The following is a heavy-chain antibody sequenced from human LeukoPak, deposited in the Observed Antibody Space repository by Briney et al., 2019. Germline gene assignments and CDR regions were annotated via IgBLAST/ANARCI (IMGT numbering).Heavy chain of an antibody. Sequence: GGSLRLSCAASGITVSTNYMSWVRQAPGKGLEWVSIAFSDGRTFYADSVKGRFTISRDSSKNTVFLQMNSLRAEDTAVYYCTRGDFDYWGQGTLVTVSS. V-gene: IGHV3-53*01. CDR1: GITVSTNY. J-gene: IGHJ4*02. CDR2: AFSDGRT. CDR3: TRGDFDY.